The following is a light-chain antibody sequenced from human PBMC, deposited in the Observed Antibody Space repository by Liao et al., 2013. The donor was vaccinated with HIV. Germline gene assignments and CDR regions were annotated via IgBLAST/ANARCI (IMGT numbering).Light chain of an antibody. V-gene: IGLV3-1*01. CDR1: KLGDKY. Sequence: SYELTQAPSVSVSPGQTASITCSGDKLGDKYVSWYQQKAGQSPVLVIYQDTKRPSGIPERFSGSNSGNTASLTISGTQAMDEADYYCQAWDSSTLAFGGGTRLTVL. CDR2: QDT. CDR3: QAWDSSTLA. J-gene: IGLJ3*02.